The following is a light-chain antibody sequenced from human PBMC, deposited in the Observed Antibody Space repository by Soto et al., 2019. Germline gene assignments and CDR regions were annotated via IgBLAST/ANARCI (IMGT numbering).Light chain of an antibody. CDR1: SSDVGGYNY. J-gene: IGLJ7*01. CDR3: SSYRTSSIVV. Sequence: QSALTQPASVSGSPGQSITISCTGTSSDVGGYNYVSWYQQHPGKAPKVMIYDVNYRPSGVSNRFSGTKSDNTASLTISGLQAEDEADYYCSSYRTSSIVVFGGGTQLTVL. V-gene: IGLV2-14*01. CDR2: DVN.